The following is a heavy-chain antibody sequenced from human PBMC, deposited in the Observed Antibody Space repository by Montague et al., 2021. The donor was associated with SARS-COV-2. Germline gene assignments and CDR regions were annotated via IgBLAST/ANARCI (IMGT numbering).Heavy chain of an antibody. CDR3: AREYSAPRWFGEYNRYGMDV. CDR1: GFTFSSYD. J-gene: IGHJ6*02. V-gene: IGHV3-33*08. CDR2: IWYDGSNQ. D-gene: IGHD3-10*01. Sequence: SLSLSSSASGFTFSSYDMHWVRQAPGKGLEWVAVIWYDGSNQYYGDSVKGRFTISRDNSKNTLYLQMNSLRAEDTAVYYCAREYSAPRWFGEYNRYGMDVWGQGTTVTVSS.